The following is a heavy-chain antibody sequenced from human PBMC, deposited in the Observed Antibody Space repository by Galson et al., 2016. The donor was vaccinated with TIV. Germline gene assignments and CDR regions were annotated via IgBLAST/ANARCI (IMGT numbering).Heavy chain of an antibody. CDR3: AKKRIAGDGIGNWFDP. D-gene: IGHD6-13*01. CDR1: GLTFSSYA. V-gene: IGHV3-23*01. J-gene: IGHJ5*02. Sequence: SLRLSCAASGLTFSSYAMSWVRQPPGKGLEWVSLISGSGGSTYYADSVKGRFTISRDNFKNTLYLQMDSLRAEDTAIYYCAKKRIAGDGIGNWFDPWGQGTLVTVSS. CDR2: ISGSGGST.